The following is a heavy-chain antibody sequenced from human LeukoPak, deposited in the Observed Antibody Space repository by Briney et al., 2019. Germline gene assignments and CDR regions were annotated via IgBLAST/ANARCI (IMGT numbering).Heavy chain of an antibody. J-gene: IGHJ4*02. D-gene: IGHD1-26*01. CDR2: IIPIFGTA. CDR3: ASGEGERLFDY. CDR1: GGTFSSYA. V-gene: IGHV1-69*05. Sequence: SVKVSCKASGGTFSSYAISWVRQAPGQGLEWMGRIIPIFGTANYAQKFRGRVTITTDESTSTAYMELSSLRSEDTAVYYCASGEGERLFDYWGQGTLVTVSS.